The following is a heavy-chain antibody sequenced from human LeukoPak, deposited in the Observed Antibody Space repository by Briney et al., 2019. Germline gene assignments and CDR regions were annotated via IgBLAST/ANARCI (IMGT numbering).Heavy chain of an antibody. J-gene: IGHJ4*02. V-gene: IGHV3-23*01. CDR3: ASGLWFGPHY. CDR2: MIGSGGST. Sequence: GGSLRLSCAASGFAFSSYAMSWVRQAPGKGLEWVSAMIGSGGSTYYADSVKGRYTISRDNSKNTLYLQMNSLRAEDTAVYYCASGLWFGPHYWGQGTLVTVSS. CDR1: GFAFSSYA. D-gene: IGHD3-10*01.